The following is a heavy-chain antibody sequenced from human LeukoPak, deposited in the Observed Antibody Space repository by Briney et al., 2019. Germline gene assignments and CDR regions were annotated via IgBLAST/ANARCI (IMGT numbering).Heavy chain of an antibody. CDR3: AREDPGSYRFFDY. D-gene: IGHD1-26*01. CDR2: IIPIFGTE. V-gene: IGHV1-69*13. Sequence: ASVKVSCKASGGTFSSYAISWVRQAPGQGLEWMGGIIPIFGTENYAQKFQGRVTITADESTSTAYTELSSLRSEDTAVYYCAREDPGSYRFFDYWGQGTLVTVSS. CDR1: GGTFSSYA. J-gene: IGHJ4*02.